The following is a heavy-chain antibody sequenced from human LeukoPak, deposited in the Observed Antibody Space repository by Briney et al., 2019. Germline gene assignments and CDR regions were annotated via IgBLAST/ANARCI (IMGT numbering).Heavy chain of an antibody. D-gene: IGHD1-26*01. Sequence: PGGSLRLSCAASGFTFADYPMHWVRQAPGKGLEWVSGISWNSGNKEYGDSVKGRFTVSRDNAKNSLHLQMNSLRADDTALYYCVKDRALVGGPYFYHMDVWGKGTVVTVS. V-gene: IGHV3-9*01. CDR2: ISWNSGNK. J-gene: IGHJ6*03. CDR1: GFTFADYP. CDR3: VKDRALVGGPYFYHMDV.